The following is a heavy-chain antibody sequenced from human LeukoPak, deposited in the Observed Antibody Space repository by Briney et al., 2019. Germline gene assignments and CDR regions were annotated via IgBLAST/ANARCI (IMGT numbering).Heavy chain of an antibody. D-gene: IGHD3-10*01. CDR2: ISDSGGNT. J-gene: IGHJ4*02. CDR3: AKSDYGSGSYLVFDY. V-gene: IGHV3-23*01. Sequence: GGSLRLSCAASGFTFNSYAMSWVRQAPWERLQWVSGISDSGGNTYYADSVRGRFTISRDNSKNTLYLQMNSLRAEDTAVYYCAKSDYGSGSYLVFDYWGQGTLVTVSS. CDR1: GFTFNSYA.